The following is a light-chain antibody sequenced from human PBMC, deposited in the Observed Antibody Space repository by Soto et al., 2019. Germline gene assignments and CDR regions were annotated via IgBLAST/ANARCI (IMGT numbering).Light chain of an antibody. CDR1: SSDVGSYNL. V-gene: IGLV2-23*02. Sequence: QSVLTQPASVSGSPGQSITISCTGTSSDVGSYNLVSWYQQHPGKAPKLMIYEVSKRPSGVSNRFSGSKSGNTASLTISGLQAEDDADYYCCSYAGSSSWVFGGGTQLTVL. J-gene: IGLJ3*02. CDR3: CSYAGSSSWV. CDR2: EVS.